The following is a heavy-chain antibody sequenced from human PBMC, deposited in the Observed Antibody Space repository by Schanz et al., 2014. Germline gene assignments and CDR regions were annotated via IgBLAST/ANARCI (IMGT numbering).Heavy chain of an antibody. D-gene: IGHD4-17*01. CDR1: GGSISSSDW. V-gene: IGHV4-4*02. Sequence: QVQLQESGPGLVKPSGTLSLTCAVSGGSISSSDWWSWVRQPPGKGLEWIGYIYYSGSTYYNPSLKSRGARSVDTSKNQFSLNLGSATAADPAVYYCARDRGRGDLPGDIWGQGTMVTVSS. CDR3: ARDRGRGDLPGDI. CDR2: IYYSGST. J-gene: IGHJ3*02.